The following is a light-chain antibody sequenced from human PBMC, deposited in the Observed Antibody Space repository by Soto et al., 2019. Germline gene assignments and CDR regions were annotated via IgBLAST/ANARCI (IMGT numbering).Light chain of an antibody. Sequence: EIVMTQSPATLSVSPGERATLSCRASQSVSSNLDWYQQKPGQAPRLLIYGASTRATGIPARCSGSGSGTEFTLTISSLQSEDFSVYYWQQYNNWRTFGQGTKVEIK. J-gene: IGKJ1*01. CDR3: QQYNNWRT. CDR1: QSVSSN. V-gene: IGKV3-15*01. CDR2: GAS.